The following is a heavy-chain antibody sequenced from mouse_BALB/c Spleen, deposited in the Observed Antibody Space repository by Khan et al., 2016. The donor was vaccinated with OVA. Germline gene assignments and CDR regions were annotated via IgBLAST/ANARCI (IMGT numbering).Heavy chain of an antibody. CDR2: INPSNGDT. CDR1: GYTFTSFY. J-gene: IGHJ3*01. CDR3: ARSGYGNPFAY. V-gene: IGHV1S81*02. Sequence: QVQLQQSGAELVKPGASVKISCKASGYTFTSFYMYWVKQRPGQGLEWIGGINPSNGDTHFYEKFKSKATLTADKSSTTAYMQFSSLTSEDSAVYCCARSGYGNPFAYWGQGTLVTVSA. D-gene: IGHD2-1*01.